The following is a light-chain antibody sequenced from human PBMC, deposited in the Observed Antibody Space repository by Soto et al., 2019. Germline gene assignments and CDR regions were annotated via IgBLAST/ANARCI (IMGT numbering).Light chain of an antibody. J-gene: IGLJ2*01. Sequence: QSVLTQPPSVSGSPGQSVTISCTGTSSDVGSYNRVSWYQQPPGTAPKLMIYEVSNQPSGVPDRFSGSKSGNTASLTISGLQAEDEADYYCSSYTSSSTFVVFGGGTKLTVL. V-gene: IGLV2-18*02. CDR2: EVS. CDR1: SSDVGSYNR. CDR3: SSYTSSSTFVV.